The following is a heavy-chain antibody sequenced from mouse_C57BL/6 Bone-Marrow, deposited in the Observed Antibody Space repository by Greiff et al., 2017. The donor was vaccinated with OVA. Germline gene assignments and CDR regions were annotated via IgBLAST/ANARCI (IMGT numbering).Heavy chain of an antibody. CDR2: IDPSDSYT. CDR1: GYTFTSYW. Sequence: VQLQQPGAELVKPGASVKLSCKASGYTFTSYWMQWVKQRPGQGLEWIGEIDPSDSYTNYNQKFKGKATLTVDTSSSTAYMQLSSLTSEDSAVYYCARKYPTRDYAMDYWGQGTSGTVSS. V-gene: IGHV1-50*01. J-gene: IGHJ4*01. CDR3: ARKYPTRDYAMDY. D-gene: IGHD5-1*01.